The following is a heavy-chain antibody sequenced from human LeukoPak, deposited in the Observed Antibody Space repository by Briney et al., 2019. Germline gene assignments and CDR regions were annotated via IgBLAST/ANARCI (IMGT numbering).Heavy chain of an antibody. J-gene: IGHJ4*02. CDR1: GYTFTGYY. CDR3: ARLSDILIGQNPFDY. Sequence: ASVKVSCKASGYTFTGYYMYWVRQAPGQGLEWMGRINTNTGGTNYAQKFQGRVTMTRDTSISTAYMELSRLRSDDTAVYYCARLSDILIGQNPFDYWGQGTLVTVSS. D-gene: IGHD3-9*01. CDR2: INTNTGGT. V-gene: IGHV1-2*06.